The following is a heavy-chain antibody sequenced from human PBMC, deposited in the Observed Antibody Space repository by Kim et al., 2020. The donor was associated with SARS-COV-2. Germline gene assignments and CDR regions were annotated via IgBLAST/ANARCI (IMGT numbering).Heavy chain of an antibody. D-gene: IGHD3-9*01. CDR3: ARGRSDYDIPLVLYYFDY. J-gene: IGHJ4*02. CDR2: IYYSGST. Sequence: SETLSLTCTVSGGSISSYYWSWIRQPPGKGLEWIGYIYYSGSTNYNPSLKSRVTISVDTSKNQFSLKLSSVTATDTAVYYCARGRSDYDIPLVLYYFDYWGQGTLVTVSS. V-gene: IGHV4-59*01. CDR1: GGSISSYY.